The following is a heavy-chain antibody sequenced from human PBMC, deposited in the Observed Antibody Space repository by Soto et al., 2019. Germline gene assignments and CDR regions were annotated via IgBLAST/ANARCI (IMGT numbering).Heavy chain of an antibody. CDR1: GYTFTTFG. Sequence: QVRLVQSGPGVKKPGASVKVSCKASGYTFTTFGIGWVRRAPGQGLEWGGWISASNGITKYSQKFQGRVFLTTETPASTAYMELRSLRSDDTAVYYCARSAPFDIYAITPVEFWGQGTLVTVSS. V-gene: IGHV1-18*01. CDR3: ARSAPFDIYAITPVEF. J-gene: IGHJ4*02. CDR2: ISASNGIT. D-gene: IGHD3-9*01.